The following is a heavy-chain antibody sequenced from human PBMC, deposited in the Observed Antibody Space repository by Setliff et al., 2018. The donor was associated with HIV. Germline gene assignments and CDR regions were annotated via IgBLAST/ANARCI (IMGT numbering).Heavy chain of an antibody. CDR2: IYHSGST. Sequence: SETLSLTCAVSGFSISSGHYWGWIRQPPGKGLEWIGSIYHSGSTYYSPSLKGRVTISVDTSKNQFSLKLTSVTAADTAVYHCARDPRGDHGDYHFDFWGHGILVTVSS. D-gene: IGHD4-17*01. CDR1: GFSISSGHY. V-gene: IGHV4-38-2*02. J-gene: IGHJ4*01. CDR3: ARDPRGDHGDYHFDF.